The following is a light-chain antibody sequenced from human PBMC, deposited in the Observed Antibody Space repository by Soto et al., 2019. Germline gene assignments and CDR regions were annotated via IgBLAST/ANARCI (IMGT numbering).Light chain of an antibody. CDR1: QSVSSNY. CDR2: GVS. V-gene: IGKV3-20*01. J-gene: IGKJ2*01. Sequence: EIVLTQSPGTLSLSPGERVTLSCRASQSVSSNYLAWYQQKPGQAPRLLIYGVSSRATGIPDRFSGSGSGTDFTLTISRLEPEDFAVYYCQQYDSSYTFGQGTKLEIK. CDR3: QQYDSSYT.